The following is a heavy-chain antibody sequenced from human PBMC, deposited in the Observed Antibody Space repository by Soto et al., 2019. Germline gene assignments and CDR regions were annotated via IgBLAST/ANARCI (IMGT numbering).Heavy chain of an antibody. Sequence: SETLSLTCAVYGGCFSGYYWSWIRQPSGKGLELIGENNHSASTNYTPSLKSRVTISVDTSKNQFSLKLSSVTAADTAVYYCARRQSVGANSYIFDYWGQGTLVTVSS. V-gene: IGHV4-34*01. CDR1: GGCFSGYY. D-gene: IGHD1-26*01. J-gene: IGHJ4*02. CDR2: NNHSAST. CDR3: ARRQSVGANSYIFDY.